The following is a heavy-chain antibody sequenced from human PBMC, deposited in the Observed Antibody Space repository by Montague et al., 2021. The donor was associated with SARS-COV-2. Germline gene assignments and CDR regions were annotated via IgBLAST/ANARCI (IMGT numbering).Heavy chain of an antibody. Sequence: SETLSLTCAVYGGSFNDYYWTWVRQPPGKGLEWIGGITHSGNIKYNPSLQNRVTMSVDKSKNQFSLKLTSATAADTATYYCAGGQVPAFAMLSVFPAGGAFDSWGQGTMVTVSS. V-gene: IGHV4-34*01. CDR3: AGGQVPAFAMLSVFPAGGAFDS. CDR2: ITHSGNI. D-gene: IGHD2-8*01. J-gene: IGHJ3*01. CDR1: GGSFNDYY.